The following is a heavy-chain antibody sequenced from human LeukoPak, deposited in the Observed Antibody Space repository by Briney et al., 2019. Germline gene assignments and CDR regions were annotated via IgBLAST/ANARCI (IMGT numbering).Heavy chain of an antibody. CDR1: GFTVSSNS. CDR3: AKDHGSSDWYYFDY. Sequence: GGSLRLSCTVSGFTVSSNSMSWVRQAPGKGLEWVSFIYSSVTHYSDSVKGRFTISRDNSKNTLYLQMNTLRADDTAVYYCAKDHGSSDWYYFDYWGQGTLVTVSS. CDR2: IYSSVT. D-gene: IGHD6-13*01. J-gene: IGHJ4*02. V-gene: IGHV3-66*03.